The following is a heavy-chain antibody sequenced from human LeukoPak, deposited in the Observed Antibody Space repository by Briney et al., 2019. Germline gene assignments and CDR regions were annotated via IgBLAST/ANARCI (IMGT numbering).Heavy chain of an antibody. CDR2: IYYSGST. CDR3: ARVPSGRFDP. V-gene: IGHV4-59*08. D-gene: IGHD3-3*01. J-gene: IGHJ5*02. Sequence: SQTLSLTCVVSGGSISSYYWSWIRQPPGKGLEWIGYIYYSGSTNYNPSLKSRVTISVDTSKNQFSLKLSSVTAADTAMYYCARVPSGRFDPWGQGTLVTVSS. CDR1: GGSISSYY.